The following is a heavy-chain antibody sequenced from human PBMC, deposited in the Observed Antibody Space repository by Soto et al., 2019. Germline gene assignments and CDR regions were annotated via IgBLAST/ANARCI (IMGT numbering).Heavy chain of an antibody. V-gene: IGHV1-69*13. Sequence: AASVKVSCKASGGTFSSYAISWVRQAPGQGLEWMGGIIPIFGTANYAQKFQGRVTITADESTSTAYMELSSLRSEDTAVYYCARALLLPQLYYYYYGVDVWGQGTSVTVSS. CDR3: ARALLLPQLYYYYYGVDV. J-gene: IGHJ6*02. D-gene: IGHD3-22*01. CDR2: IIPIFGTA. CDR1: GGTFSSYA.